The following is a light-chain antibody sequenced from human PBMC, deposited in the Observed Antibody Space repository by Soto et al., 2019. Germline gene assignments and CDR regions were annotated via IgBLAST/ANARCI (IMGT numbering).Light chain of an antibody. CDR2: GAS. V-gene: IGKV3-15*01. J-gene: IGKJ5*01. CDR1: ESVSSN. CDR3: QQYNNWPPIT. Sequence: EIGMTQSPATLSVSPGERATLSCRTSESVSSNLAWYQQKPGQAPGLLIYGASTRATGIPARFSGSGSGTEFTLTISSLQSEDFAVYYCQQYNNWPPITFGQGTRLEIK.